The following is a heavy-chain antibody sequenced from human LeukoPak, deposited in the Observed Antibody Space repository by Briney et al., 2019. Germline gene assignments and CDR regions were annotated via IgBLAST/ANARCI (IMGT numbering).Heavy chain of an antibody. D-gene: IGHD3-9*01. J-gene: IGHJ5*02. CDR2: ISAYNGNT. V-gene: IGHV1-18*01. CDR1: GYTFTSYG. CDR3: ARDQVSYYYINWFDP. Sequence: ASVKVSCKASGYTFTSYGISWVRQAPGQGLEWMGWISAYNGNTNYAQKLQGRVTMTTDTSTSTAYMELRSLRSDDTAVYYCARDQVSYYYINWFDPWGQGTLVTVSS.